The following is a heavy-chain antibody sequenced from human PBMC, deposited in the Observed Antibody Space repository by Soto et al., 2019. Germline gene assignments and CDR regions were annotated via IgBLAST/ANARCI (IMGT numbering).Heavy chain of an antibody. D-gene: IGHD3-16*01. CDR3: AHLYGYFDY. V-gene: IGHV2-5*01. CDR1: GFSLSTSAVG. CDR2: IYWHDDK. Sequence: QITLKESGPTLVKPTQTLTLTCTFSGFSLSTSAVGVGWIRQPPGKALEWLALIYWHDDKRYNPSLKSRLTXXEATSKNQVVLRMTNLAPVDTATYYCAHLYGYFDYWGQGTLVTVSS. J-gene: IGHJ4*02.